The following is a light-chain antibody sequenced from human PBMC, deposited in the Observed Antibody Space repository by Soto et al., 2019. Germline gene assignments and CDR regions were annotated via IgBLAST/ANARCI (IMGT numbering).Light chain of an antibody. CDR2: DVT. Sequence: QSALTQPRSVSGSPGQSVTISCTGTSRDVGAYNYVSWHQQHPGKAPKLVIYDVTQRPSGVPDRFSASKSGITASLTISGLQAEDEADYYCCSYAAGDSFKFGGGTKLTVL. CDR1: SRDVGAYNY. V-gene: IGLV2-11*01. J-gene: IGLJ2*01. CDR3: CSYAAGDSFK.